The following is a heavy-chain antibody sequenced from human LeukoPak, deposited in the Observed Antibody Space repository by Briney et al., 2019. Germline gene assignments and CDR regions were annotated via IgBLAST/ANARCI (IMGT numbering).Heavy chain of an antibody. CDR2: ISWNSCSI. J-gene: IGHJ4*02. V-gene: IGHV3-9*03. D-gene: IGHD4-17*01. Sequence: PGGSLRLSCAASGFTFDDYAMHWVRQAPGKGLEWVSGISWNSCSIGYADSVKGRFTISRDNAKNSLYLQMNSLRAEDMALYYCAKPRTPMTTVTAFDYSGQGTLVTVSS. CDR3: AKPRTPMTTVTAFDY. CDR1: GFTFDDYA.